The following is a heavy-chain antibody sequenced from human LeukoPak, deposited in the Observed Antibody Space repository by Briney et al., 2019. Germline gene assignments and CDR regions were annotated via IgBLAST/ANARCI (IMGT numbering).Heavy chain of an antibody. CDR1: GFTFSSYW. CDR2: IKQDGSET. CDR3: TRTVGATPFDN. V-gene: IGHV3-7*01. J-gene: IGHJ4*02. D-gene: IGHD1-26*01. Sequence: PGGSLRLSCGTSGFTFSSYWMSWVRQAPGKGLGWVANIKQDGSETYYADSVKGRFTTSRDNAQNSVHLQMNSLRAEDTSVYFCTRTVGATPFDNWGQGTLVTVSS.